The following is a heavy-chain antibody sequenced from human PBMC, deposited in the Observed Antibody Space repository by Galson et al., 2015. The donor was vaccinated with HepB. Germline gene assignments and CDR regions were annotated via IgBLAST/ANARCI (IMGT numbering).Heavy chain of an antibody. CDR1: GFTFSSYG. J-gene: IGHJ3*02. Sequence: SLRLSCAASGFTFSSYGMHWVRQAPGKGLEWVSAISGSGGSTYYADSVKGRFTISRDNSKNTLYLQMNSLRAEDTAVYYCAKDPEGYCSGGSCYLSDIWGQGTMVTVSS. V-gene: IGHV3-23*01. CDR3: AKDPEGYCSGGSCYLSDI. CDR2: ISGSGGST. D-gene: IGHD2-15*01.